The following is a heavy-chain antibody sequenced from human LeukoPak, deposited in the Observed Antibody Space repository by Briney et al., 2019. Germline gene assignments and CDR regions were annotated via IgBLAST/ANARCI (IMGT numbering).Heavy chain of an antibody. CDR1: GYTFTSYG. CDR3: ARFTYYDFWSGYSGSDY. Sequence: ASVKVSCKASGYTFTSYGISWVRQAPGQGLEWMGWISAYNGNTNYAQKLQGRVTMTTDTSTSTAYMELRSLRSDDTAVYYCARFTYYDFWSGYSGSDYWGQGTLVTVSS. V-gene: IGHV1-18*01. D-gene: IGHD3-3*01. CDR2: ISAYNGNT. J-gene: IGHJ4*02.